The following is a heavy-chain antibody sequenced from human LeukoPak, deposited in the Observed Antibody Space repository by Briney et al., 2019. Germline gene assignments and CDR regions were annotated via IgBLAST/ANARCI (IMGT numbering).Heavy chain of an antibody. V-gene: IGHV3-74*01. Sequence: GGSLRLSCAASGFTFSSYWMHWVRQAPGKGLVWVSCINTDGRVTRYADSVKGRFTISRDNARNTLYLQMNSLRAEDTAVYYCATAGGGGMASDPWGQGTLVTVSS. D-gene: IGHD2-15*01. J-gene: IGHJ5*02. CDR2: INTDGRVT. CDR3: ATAGGGGMASDP. CDR1: GFTFSSYW.